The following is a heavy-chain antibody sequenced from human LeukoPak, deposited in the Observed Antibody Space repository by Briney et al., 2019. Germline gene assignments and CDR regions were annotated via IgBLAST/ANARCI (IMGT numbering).Heavy chain of an antibody. D-gene: IGHD3-16*01. Sequence: ASVKVSCKASGYTFTSYGISWVRQAPGQGLEWMGWISAYNGNTNYAQKLQGRVTMTTDTSTSTAYMELRSLRSDDTAVYYCARDGAALYYYYYYMDVWGKGTTVTISS. CDR3: ARDGAALYYYYYYMDV. CDR1: GYTFTSYG. V-gene: IGHV1-18*01. J-gene: IGHJ6*03. CDR2: ISAYNGNT.